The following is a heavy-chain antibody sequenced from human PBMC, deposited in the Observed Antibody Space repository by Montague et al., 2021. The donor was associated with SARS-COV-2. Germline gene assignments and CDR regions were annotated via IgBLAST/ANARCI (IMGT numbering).Heavy chain of an antibody. CDR1: GGSISSSSYC. D-gene: IGHD2-2*01. J-gene: IGHJ5*02. Sequence: SESLSLTCTVSGGSISSSSYCWGWIRQPPGKGLEWIGSIHYSGSTYYNPSLKSRVTISVDTSKKHFSLKLSSVTAADTAVYFCAAQSCEGYCSSSSCYVWFDAWGKGTPVTVSS. CDR3: AAQSCEGYCSSSSCYVWFDA. CDR2: IHYSGST. V-gene: IGHV4-39*01.